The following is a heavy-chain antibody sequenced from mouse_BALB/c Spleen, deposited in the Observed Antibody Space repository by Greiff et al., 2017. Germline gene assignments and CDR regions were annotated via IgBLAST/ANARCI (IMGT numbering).Heavy chain of an antibody. CDR2: IYPGDGST. J-gene: IGHJ3*01. V-gene: IGHV1S56*01. D-gene: IGHD1-1*01. Sequence: QVQLQQSEPELVKPGALVKISCKASGYTFTSYDINWVKQRPGQGLEWIGWIYPGDGSTKYNEKFKGKATLTADKSSSTAYMQLSSLTSENSAVYFCASGSSFLAYWGQGTLVTVSA. CDR3: ASGSSFLAY. CDR1: GYTFTSYD.